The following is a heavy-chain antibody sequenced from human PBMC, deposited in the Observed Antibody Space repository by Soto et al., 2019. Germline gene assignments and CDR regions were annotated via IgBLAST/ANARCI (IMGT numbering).Heavy chain of an antibody. V-gene: IGHV4-59*01. CDR3: ARNKRDYGGNSHFDY. Sequence: ASETLSLTCTVSGAPITINYWSWIRQPPGKGLEWIGYIYYSGSTNYNPSLKSRVTISVDTSKNQFSLKLSSVTAADTAVYYCARNKRDYGGNSHFDYWGQGTLVTVSS. D-gene: IGHD4-17*01. CDR1: GAPITINY. J-gene: IGHJ4*02. CDR2: IYYSGST.